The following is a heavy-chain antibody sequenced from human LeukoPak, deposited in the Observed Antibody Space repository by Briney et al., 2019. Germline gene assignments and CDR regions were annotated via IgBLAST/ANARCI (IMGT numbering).Heavy chain of an antibody. V-gene: IGHV1-18*01. CDR3: ARVGLLTGYYFFDY. CDR1: GYTFTTYG. J-gene: IGHJ4*02. D-gene: IGHD3-9*01. Sequence: ASVKVSCKASGYTFTTYGISWVRRAPGQGLEWMGWISAYNGNTNYAQKLQGRVTMTTDTSTSTAYMELRSLGSDETAVYYCARVGLLTGYYFFDYWGQGTLVTVSS. CDR2: ISAYNGNT.